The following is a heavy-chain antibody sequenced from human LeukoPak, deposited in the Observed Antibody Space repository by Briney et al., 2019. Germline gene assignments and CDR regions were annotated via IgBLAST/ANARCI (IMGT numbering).Heavy chain of an antibody. D-gene: IGHD5-12*01. CDR2: IWYDGKNDQ. CDR1: GFTFSRYG. V-gene: IGHV3-30*02. CDR3: AKDRGGYRETYFDY. J-gene: IGHJ4*02. Sequence: GGSLRLSCAVSGFTFSRYGMHWIRQAPGKGMECVAFIWYDGKNDQECAESVKGRFTISRGNSKNTLYLQMNSLRTEDTAMYYCAKDRGGYRETYFDYWGQRTLVTVSS.